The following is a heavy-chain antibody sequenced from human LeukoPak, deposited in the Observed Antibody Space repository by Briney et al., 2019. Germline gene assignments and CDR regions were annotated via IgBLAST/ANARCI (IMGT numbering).Heavy chain of an antibody. Sequence: GGSLRLSCAASGFTFSSYWVSWVRQAPGKGLEWVANIKQDGSEKYYVDSVKGRFTISRDNAKNSLYLQMNSLRAEDTAVYYRARGEMAIDWGQGTLVTVSS. D-gene: IGHD5-24*01. V-gene: IGHV3-7*05. CDR1: GFTFSSYW. CDR3: ARGEMAID. J-gene: IGHJ4*02. CDR2: IKQDGSEK.